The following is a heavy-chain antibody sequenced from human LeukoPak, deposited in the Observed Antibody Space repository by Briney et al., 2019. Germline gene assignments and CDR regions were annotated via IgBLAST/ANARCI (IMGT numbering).Heavy chain of an antibody. CDR1: GFTLSSYG. J-gene: IGHJ6*02. CDR3: AKDMIAAAGTGYYYGMDV. V-gene: IGHV3-48*01. D-gene: IGHD6-13*01. CDR2: ISSSSSTI. Sequence: GGSLRLSCAASGFTLSSYGMNWVRQAPGKGLEWVSYISSSSSTIYYADSVKGRFTISRDNAKNSLYLQMNSLRAEDTAVYYCAKDMIAAAGTGYYYGMDVWGQGTTVTVSS.